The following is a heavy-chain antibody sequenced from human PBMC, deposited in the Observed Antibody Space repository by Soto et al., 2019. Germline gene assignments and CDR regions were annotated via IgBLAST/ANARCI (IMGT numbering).Heavy chain of an antibody. Sequence: PSETLSLTCTVSGGSISSSSYYWGWIRQPPGKGLEWIGSIYYSGSTYYNPSLKSRVTISVDTSKNQFSLKLSSVTAADTAVYYCARLPLHGGKLDYWGQGTLVTVSS. V-gene: IGHV4-39*01. CDR1: GGSISSSSYY. J-gene: IGHJ4*02. CDR2: IYYSGST. D-gene: IGHD3-16*01. CDR3: ARLPLHGGKLDY.